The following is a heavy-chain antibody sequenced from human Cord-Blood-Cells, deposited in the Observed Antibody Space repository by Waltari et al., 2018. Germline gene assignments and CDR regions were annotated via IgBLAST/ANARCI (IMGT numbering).Heavy chain of an antibody. CDR1: GGSFSGYY. V-gene: IGHV4-34*01. Sequence: QVQLQQWGAGLLKPSETLSLTCAVYGGSFSGYYWSWIRQPPGKGLEWIGEISRSGSTNYTPSLKRRGTRSVDTSKNQFSLKLSSVTAADTAVYYCASGPPSSYYDPNWFDPWGQGTLVTVSS. CDR3: ASGPPSSYYDPNWFDP. D-gene: IGHD3-3*01. CDR2: ISRSGST. J-gene: IGHJ5*02.